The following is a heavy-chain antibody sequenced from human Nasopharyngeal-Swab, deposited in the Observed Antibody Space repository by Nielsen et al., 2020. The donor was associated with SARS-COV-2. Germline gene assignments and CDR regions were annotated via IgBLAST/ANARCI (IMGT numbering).Heavy chain of an antibody. CDR2: INPSGGST. CDR3: ARDKHPRDCSGGSCYLIDY. Sequence: WVRQAPGQGLEWMGIINPSGGSTSYAQKFQGRVTMTRDTSTSTVYMELSSLRSEDTAVYYCARDKHPRDCSGGSCYLIDYWGQGTLVTVSS. V-gene: IGHV1-46*01. J-gene: IGHJ4*02. D-gene: IGHD2-15*01.